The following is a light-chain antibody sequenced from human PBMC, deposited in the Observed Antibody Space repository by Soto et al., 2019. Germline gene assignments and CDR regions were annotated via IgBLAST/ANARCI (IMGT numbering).Light chain of an antibody. CDR1: SFNIGNNY. J-gene: IGLJ2*01. CDR2: ENN. CDR3: GTWDSRLSSVV. Sequence: QSALTQPPSVSAAPGQRVTISCSGSSFNIGNNYVSWYQQLPGTAPKLLIYENNKRPSGIPDRFSGSKSGTSATLGITGLQTGDEADYYCGTWDSRLSSVVFGGGTKVTVL. V-gene: IGLV1-51*02.